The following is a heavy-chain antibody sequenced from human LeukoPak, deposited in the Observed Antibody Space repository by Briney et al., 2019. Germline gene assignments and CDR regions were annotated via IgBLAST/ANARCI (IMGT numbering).Heavy chain of an antibody. CDR1: GYSFTSYW. D-gene: IGHD3-22*01. CDR3: ARGARNTYYYDSSGYTPLDY. V-gene: IGHV5-51*01. J-gene: IGHJ4*03. CDR2: IYPGDSDT. Sequence: GESLKISCKGSGYSFTSYWIGWVRQMPGKGLEWMGIIYPGDSDTRYSPSFQGQVTISADKSISTAYLQWSSLKASDTAMYYCARGARNTYYYDSSGYTPLDYWGRGTTVTVSS.